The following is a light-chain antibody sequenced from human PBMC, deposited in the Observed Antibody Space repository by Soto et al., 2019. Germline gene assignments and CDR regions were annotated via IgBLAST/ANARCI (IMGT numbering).Light chain of an antibody. J-gene: IGKJ1*01. V-gene: IGKV1-5*03. Sequence: DIQMTQSPSTLSGSVGDRVTITCRASQTISSWLAWYQQKPGKAPKLLIYKASTLKSGVPSRFSGSGSGTEFTLTISSLQPDEFATYYCQHYNSYSEACGQGTKVDI. CDR2: KAS. CDR3: QHYNSYSEA. CDR1: QTISSW.